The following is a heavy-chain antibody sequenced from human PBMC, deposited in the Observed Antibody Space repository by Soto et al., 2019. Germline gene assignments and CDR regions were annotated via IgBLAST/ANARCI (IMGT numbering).Heavy chain of an antibody. D-gene: IGHD6-13*01. J-gene: IGHJ6*02. CDR1: RGTFNSHA. CDR2: IIPIYRTT. CDR3: ARPYSSSLENSYYYAMDV. Sequence: QVQLVQSGAEVKKPGSSVKVSCKASRGTFNSHAISWVRQAPGQGLEWMGGIIPIYRTTNYAQKFQGRVTITADASTSTAYVELSGLTADDTAVYYCARPYSSSLENSYYYAMDVWGQGTTVTVSS. V-gene: IGHV1-69*12.